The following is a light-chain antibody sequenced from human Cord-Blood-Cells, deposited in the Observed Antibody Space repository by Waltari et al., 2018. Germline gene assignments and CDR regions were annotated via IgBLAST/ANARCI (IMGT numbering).Light chain of an antibody. CDR3: QAWDSSTAV. CDR1: QLGDKY. V-gene: IGLV3-1*01. J-gene: IGLJ3*02. CDR2: QDS. Sequence: SYELTQPPSVSVSPGQTASITCPGDQLGDKYACWYQQKPGQSPVLVIYQDSKRPSGIPVRFSGSNSGNTATLTISGTQAMDEADYYCQAWDSSTAVFGGGTKLTVL.